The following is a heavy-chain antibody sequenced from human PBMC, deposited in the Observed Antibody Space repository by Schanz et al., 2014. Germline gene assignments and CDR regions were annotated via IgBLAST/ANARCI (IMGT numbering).Heavy chain of an antibody. CDR2: IYASGAT. CDR3: ARDGNYYGSRNYDKAPCYFDY. D-gene: IGHD3-10*01. J-gene: IGHJ4*02. Sequence: EVQLVESGGGFVQPGGSLGLSCVVSGFTVSSDHMSWVRQAPGKGLEWVSTIYASGATYYADAVKRRFTISRDISKNTLHLQGTSLRAEDTAIYYCARDGNYYGSRNYDKAPCYFDYGGQGTLVTVSS. CDR1: GFTVSSDH. V-gene: IGHV3-66*01.